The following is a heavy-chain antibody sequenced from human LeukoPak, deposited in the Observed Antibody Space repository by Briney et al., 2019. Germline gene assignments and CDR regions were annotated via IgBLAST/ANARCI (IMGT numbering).Heavy chain of an antibody. Sequence: PGGSLRLSCAASGFTFSSYAMSWVRQAPGKGLEWVSAISGSGGSTYYADSVKGRFIISRDNSKNTLYLQMNSLRAEDTAVYYCAKDLKVRGVRYYYMDVWGKGTTVTVSS. V-gene: IGHV3-23*01. CDR2: ISGSGGST. CDR3: AKDLKVRGVRYYYMDV. D-gene: IGHD3-10*01. CDR1: GFTFSSYA. J-gene: IGHJ6*03.